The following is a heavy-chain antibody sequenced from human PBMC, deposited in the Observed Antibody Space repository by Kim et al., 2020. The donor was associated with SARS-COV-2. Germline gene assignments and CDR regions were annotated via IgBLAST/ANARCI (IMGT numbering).Heavy chain of an antibody. J-gene: IGHJ6*02. CDR1: GFTFSSYA. D-gene: IGHD3-10*01. CDR2: ITCDGSNK. Sequence: GGSLRLSCAASGFTFSSYAMHWVRQAPGKGLECVSAITCDGSNKYYADSVKGRFTISRDNSKNTLYLQMNSLRAEDTAVYYCARTMVRGVKLNYYYGMDVWGAGTTVTVSS. V-gene: IGHV3-30*04. CDR3: ARTMVRGVKLNYYYGMDV.